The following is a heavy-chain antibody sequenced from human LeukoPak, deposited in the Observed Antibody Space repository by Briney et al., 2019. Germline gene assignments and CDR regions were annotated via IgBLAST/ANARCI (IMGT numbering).Heavy chain of an antibody. V-gene: IGHV1-18*01. CDR3: AREAWAYYDILTGYYTTDNWFDP. D-gene: IGHD3-9*01. CDR1: GYTFTSYG. Sequence: ASVKVSCTASGYTFTSYGISWVRQAPGQGLEWMGWISAYNGNTNYAQKLQGRVTMTTDTSTSTAYMELRSLRSDDTAVYYCAREAWAYYDILTGYYTTDNWFDPWGQGTLVTVSS. CDR2: ISAYNGNT. J-gene: IGHJ5*02.